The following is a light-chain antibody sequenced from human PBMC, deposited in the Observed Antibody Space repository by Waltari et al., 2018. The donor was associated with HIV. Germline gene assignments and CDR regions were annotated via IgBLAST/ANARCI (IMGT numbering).Light chain of an antibody. V-gene: IGLV3-19*01. CDR2: GKN. CDR1: SLRSSY. Sequence: SSELTQDPAVSVALGQTVRITCQGDSLRSSYASWYQQKPGQAPVLVIYGKNNRPSGIPDRCSGSSSGNTASLTITGAQAEDEPDYYCNSRDSSGNHVVFGGGTKLTVL. CDR3: NSRDSSGNHVV. J-gene: IGLJ2*01.